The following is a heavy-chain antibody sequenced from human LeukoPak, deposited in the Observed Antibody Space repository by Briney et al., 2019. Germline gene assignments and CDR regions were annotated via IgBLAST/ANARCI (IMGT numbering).Heavy chain of an antibody. CDR2: VSYDGSNK. CDR1: GFTFSTSG. CDR3: AKDRTSSWSVDY. J-gene: IGHJ4*02. V-gene: IGHV3-30*18. Sequence: GGSLRLSCAASGFTFSTSGMHWVRQAPGKGLEWVAVVSYDGSNKCYADSVKGRFTISRGNSENTLYLQMNTLRAEDAAVYYCAKDRTSSWSVDYWGQGTLVTVSS. D-gene: IGHD6-13*01.